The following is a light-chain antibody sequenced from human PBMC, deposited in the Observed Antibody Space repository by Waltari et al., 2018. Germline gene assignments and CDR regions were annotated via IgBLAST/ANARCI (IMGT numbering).Light chain of an antibody. CDR1: EAINKW. V-gene: IGKV1-5*01. CDR2: DAS. J-gene: IGKJ1*01. CDR3: QQYYTTSRT. Sequence: DTQLSQFPSTLAASVGDRVTITCRAREAINKWLAWYQQKPGKAPKVLIYDASTLQSGVPSRFSGSGSGTEFTLTISSLQAEDVAVYFCQQYYTTSRTFGQGTKVEI.